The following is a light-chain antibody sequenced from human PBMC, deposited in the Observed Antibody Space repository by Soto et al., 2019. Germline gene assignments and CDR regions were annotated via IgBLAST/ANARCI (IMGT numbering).Light chain of an antibody. V-gene: IGKV3-15*01. J-gene: IGKJ4*01. CDR3: QHYNNWLGT. CDR1: QAISSN. Sequence: IVVSLSPATVSVSSGERATLSCRANQAISSNLAWYQQKPGQAPRLLIYGASTRATGIPDRFSGSGSGTEFTLTISSLQSEDFAVYYCQHYNNWLGTFGGGTMVDIK. CDR2: GAS.